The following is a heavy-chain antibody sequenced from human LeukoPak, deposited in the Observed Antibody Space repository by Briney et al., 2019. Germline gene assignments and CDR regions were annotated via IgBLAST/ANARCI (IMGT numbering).Heavy chain of an antibody. Sequence: PSETLSLTCTVSGGSISSGGYYWSWIRQHPGKVLEWIGYIYYSGSTYYNPSLKSRVTISVDTSKNQFSLKLSSVTAADTAVYYCARSIQPSPEGYYYYGMDVWGQGTTVTVSS. CDR1: GGSISSGGYY. CDR3: ARSIQPSPEGYYYYGMDV. D-gene: IGHD1-1*01. CDR2: IYYSGST. V-gene: IGHV4-31*03. J-gene: IGHJ6*02.